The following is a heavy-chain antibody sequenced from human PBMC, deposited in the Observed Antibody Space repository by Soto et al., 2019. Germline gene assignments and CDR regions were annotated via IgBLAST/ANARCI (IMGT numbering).Heavy chain of an antibody. V-gene: IGHV4-59*08. CDR2: IYYSGST. Sequence: SETLSLTCTVSGGSISSYYWSWIRQPPGKGLEWIGYIYYSGSTNYNPSLKSRVTISVDTSKNQFSLKLSSVTAADTAVYYCARHFWGGGAAMGLDYYYYGMDVWGQGTTVTVSS. J-gene: IGHJ6*02. CDR1: GGSISSYY. D-gene: IGHD2-2*01. CDR3: ARHFWGGGAAMGLDYYYYGMDV.